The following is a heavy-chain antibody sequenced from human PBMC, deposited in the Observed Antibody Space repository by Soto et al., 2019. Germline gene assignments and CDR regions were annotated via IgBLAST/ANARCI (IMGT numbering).Heavy chain of an antibody. CDR1: VFTFSNAW. D-gene: IGHD5-12*01. Sequence: VQLVESGGGLVKPGGSLRLSCAASVFTFSNAWMTWVRQAPGKGLEWVGRVKSKTDGGTIDYAAPVKDRFTISRDDSKNTLYLQMNSLKTEDTAVYYCIGTYSGSSMRFDYWGQGTLVTVSS. J-gene: IGHJ4*02. CDR2: VKSKTDGGTI. V-gene: IGHV3-15*01. CDR3: IGTYSGSSMRFDY.